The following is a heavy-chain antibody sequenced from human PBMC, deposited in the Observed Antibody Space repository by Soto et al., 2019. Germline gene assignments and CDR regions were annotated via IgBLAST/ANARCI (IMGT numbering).Heavy chain of an antibody. CDR3: AGRLGGYEN. D-gene: IGHD5-12*01. CDR1: GFTFSSYA. Sequence: EVQLVESGGGLVQPGGSLRLSCAASGFTFSSYAMHWVRQAPGKGLEYVSAISSNGDSTYYANSVKGRFTISRDNSKNPVYLQMGSLGAEGMAVYFWAGRLGGYENWGQGTLGTLSP. CDR2: ISSNGDST. V-gene: IGHV3-64*01. J-gene: IGHJ4*02.